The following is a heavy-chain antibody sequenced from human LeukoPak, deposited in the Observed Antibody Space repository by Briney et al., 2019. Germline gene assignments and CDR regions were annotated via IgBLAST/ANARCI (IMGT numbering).Heavy chain of an antibody. J-gene: IGHJ4*02. V-gene: IGHV3-11*01. Sequence: GGALRLSCVVSGFDLSDYYMSWIRQAPGKGLEWISYISSSGGNIYFADSVKGRFTMSRDNARGSLYLQMNSLRADDTAIYYCARRRDYFDYWGQGTLVTVSS. CDR1: GFDLSDYY. CDR2: ISSSGGNI. CDR3: ARRRDYFDY.